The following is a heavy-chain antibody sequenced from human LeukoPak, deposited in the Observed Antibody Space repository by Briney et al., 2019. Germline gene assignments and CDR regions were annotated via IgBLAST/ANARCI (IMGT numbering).Heavy chain of an antibody. Sequence: WVRQPPGKGLEWIGSIYYSGSTYYNPSLKSRVTISVDTSKNQFSLKLSSVTAADTAVYYCARQQYYDSSGYCFDYWGQGTLVTVSS. CDR2: IYYSGST. D-gene: IGHD3-22*01. J-gene: IGHJ4*02. CDR3: ARQQYYDSSGYCFDY. V-gene: IGHV4-39*01.